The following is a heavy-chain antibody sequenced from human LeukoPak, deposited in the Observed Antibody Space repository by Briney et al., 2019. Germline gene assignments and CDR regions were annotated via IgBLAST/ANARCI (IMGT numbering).Heavy chain of an antibody. CDR3: ARAYGSGPRLGAFDI. CDR2: FSGSDTIT. J-gene: IGHJ3*02. Sequence: GGSLRLSCEASGFTFNNYDLNWVRLAPGKGLDWVSTFSGSDTITYYADSVKGRFTISRDNSKNTLYLQMNSLRAEDTAVYYCARAYGSGPRLGAFDIWGQGTMVTVSS. CDR1: GFTFNNYD. D-gene: IGHD3-10*01. V-gene: IGHV3-23*01.